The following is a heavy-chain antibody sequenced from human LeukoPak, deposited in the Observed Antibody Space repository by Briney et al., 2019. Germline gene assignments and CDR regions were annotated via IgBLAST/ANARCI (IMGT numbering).Heavy chain of an antibody. Sequence: PGGSLRLSCAASGFTFSDSAVHWVRQASGNGLEWVGRIRSKANSYAPAYGASVKGRFTVSRDDSKNTAYLQMNSLKTEDTAVCYFTRPATENGDFDYWGQGTLVIVSS. J-gene: IGHJ4*02. D-gene: IGHD4-17*01. CDR3: TRPATENGDFDY. V-gene: IGHV3-73*01. CDR2: IRSKANSYAP. CDR1: GFTFSDSA.